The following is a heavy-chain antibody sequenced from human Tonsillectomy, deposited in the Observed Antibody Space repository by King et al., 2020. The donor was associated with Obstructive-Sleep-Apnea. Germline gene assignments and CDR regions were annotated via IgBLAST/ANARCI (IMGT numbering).Heavy chain of an antibody. CDR3: ATVAIATTTYYFDY. CDR1: GYTFTGYY. Sequence: QLVQSGAEVKKPGASVKVSCKASGYTFTGYYVHWVRQAPGHGLEWMGWINLNSGGTNYAQKLQGRSPMTRDTSISTAYMELSRLRSDDTAVYYCATVAIATTTYYFDYWGQGTLVTVSS. D-gene: IGHD5-12*01. CDR2: INLNSGGT. J-gene: IGHJ4*02. V-gene: IGHV1-2*02.